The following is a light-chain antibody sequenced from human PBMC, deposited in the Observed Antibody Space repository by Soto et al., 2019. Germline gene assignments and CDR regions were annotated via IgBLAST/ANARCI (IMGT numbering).Light chain of an antibody. J-gene: IGLJ3*02. CDR2: DVN. V-gene: IGLV2-8*01. CDR1: SSDVGAHNY. CDR3: SSYAGGNNWV. Sequence: QSALTQPPSASGSPGQSLTISCTGTSSDVGAHNYVSWYQQNPGKAPKLMLYDVNKRPSGVPDRFSGSKSGNTASLTVSGLQAEDEADYYCSSYAGGNNWVFGGGTRSPS.